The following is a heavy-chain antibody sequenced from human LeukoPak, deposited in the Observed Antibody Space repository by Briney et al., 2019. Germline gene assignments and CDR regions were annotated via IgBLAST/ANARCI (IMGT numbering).Heavy chain of an antibody. V-gene: IGHV4-31*03. Sequence: PSQTLSLTCTVSGGSISSGGYYWSWIRQHPGKGLEWIGYIYYSGSTYYNLSLKSRVTISVDTSKNQFSLKLSSVTAADTAVYYCARVGDDYNGMDVWGQGTTATVSS. CDR1: GGSISSGGYY. D-gene: IGHD3-10*01. CDR3: ARVGDDYNGMDV. J-gene: IGHJ6*02. CDR2: IYYSGST.